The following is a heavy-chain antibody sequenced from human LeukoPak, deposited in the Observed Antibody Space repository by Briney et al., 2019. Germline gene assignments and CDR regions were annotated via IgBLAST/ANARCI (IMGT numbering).Heavy chain of an antibody. CDR2: ISYDGSNE. Sequence: GGSLRLSCAASGFTFNFYSMYWVRQSPGKGLEWVAVISYDGSNEYYADSVKGRFTISRDNSKNTLYLQMNSLRDEDTAVYYCARDYASGSYYNLFDYWGQGTLVTVSS. V-gene: IGHV3-30*04. CDR3: ARDYASGSYYNLFDY. D-gene: IGHD3-10*01. CDR1: GFTFNFYS. J-gene: IGHJ4*02.